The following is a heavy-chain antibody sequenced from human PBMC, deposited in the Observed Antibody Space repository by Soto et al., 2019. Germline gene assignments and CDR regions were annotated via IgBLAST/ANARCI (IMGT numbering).Heavy chain of an antibody. V-gene: IGHV4-59*01. Sequence: QVQLQESGPRLVQPSETLSLSCSVSGSSINDYYWNWIRQSPGKGLEWIGFVYNSGTTNYNPSLKSRVTISADTSENQFSLKLTSVTTADTAVYYCEREGRTYNAFDIWGQGILVTVSS. CDR1: GSSINDYY. D-gene: IGHD2-8*01. CDR2: VYNSGTT. J-gene: IGHJ3*02. CDR3: EREGRTYNAFDI.